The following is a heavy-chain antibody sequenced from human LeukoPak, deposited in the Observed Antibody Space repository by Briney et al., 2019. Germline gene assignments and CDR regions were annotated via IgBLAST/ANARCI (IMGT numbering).Heavy chain of an antibody. Sequence: GGSLRLSCAASGFTFSSYWMHWVRQAPGKGLVWVSRINSDGSSTSYADSVKGRFTISRDNAKNTLYLQMNSLRAEDTAVYYCARDPTEYEIVATTLDYWGQGTLVTVSS. D-gene: IGHD5-12*01. J-gene: IGHJ4*02. CDR3: ARDPTEYEIVATTLDY. CDR1: GFTFSSYW. V-gene: IGHV3-74*01. CDR2: INSDGSST.